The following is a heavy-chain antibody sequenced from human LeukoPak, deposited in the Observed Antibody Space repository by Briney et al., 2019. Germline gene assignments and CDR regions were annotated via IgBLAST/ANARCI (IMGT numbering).Heavy chain of an antibody. Sequence: SQTLSLTCTVSGGSISSGGNYWSWIRQHPGKGLECIGYIYYSGSTYYNPSLKSRVTILVDTSKNQFYLKLSSVTAADTAVYYCASSVGRVTAAPRDWYFDLWGRGTLVTVSS. CDR1: GGSISSGGNY. V-gene: IGHV4-31*03. D-gene: IGHD2-21*02. J-gene: IGHJ2*01. CDR3: ASSVGRVTAAPRDWYFDL. CDR2: IYYSGST.